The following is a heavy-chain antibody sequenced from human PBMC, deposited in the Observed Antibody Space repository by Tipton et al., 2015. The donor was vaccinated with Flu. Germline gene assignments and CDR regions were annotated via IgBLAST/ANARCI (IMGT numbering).Heavy chain of an antibody. J-gene: IGHJ4*02. CDR1: GFTSSGYW. D-gene: IGHD6-13*01. V-gene: IGHV3-7*01. CDR3: ARDQGIAAAGQDF. Sequence: SLRLSCAASGFTSSGYWMSWVRQAPGKGLEWVANIKEDGSEIYYVDSVKGRFTISRDNAKNSLYLQMNSLRADDTAVYYCARDQGIAAAGQDFWGQGTLVTVSS. CDR2: IKEDGSEI.